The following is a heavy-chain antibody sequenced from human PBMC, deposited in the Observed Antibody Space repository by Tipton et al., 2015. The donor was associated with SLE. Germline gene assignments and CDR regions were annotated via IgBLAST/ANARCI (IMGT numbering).Heavy chain of an antibody. D-gene: IGHD2-2*02. Sequence: TLSLTCTVSGGSISSSSYYWGWIRQPPGKGLEWIGSIYYSGSTYYNPSLKSRVTISVDTSKNQFSLNLSSVTAADTAVYYCARVGLVAPAAISSGVDYWGQGTLATVSS. CDR2: IYYSGST. CDR1: GGSISSSSYY. V-gene: IGHV4-39*07. J-gene: IGHJ4*02. CDR3: ARVGLVAPAAISSGVDY.